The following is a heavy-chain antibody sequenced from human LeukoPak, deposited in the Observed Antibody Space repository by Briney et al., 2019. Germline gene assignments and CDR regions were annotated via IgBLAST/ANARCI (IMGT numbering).Heavy chain of an antibody. J-gene: IGHJ6*02. CDR3: AKARSSSPYGMDV. D-gene: IGHD6-13*01. CDR2: ISYDGSNK. Sequence: GSLRLSCAASGFTFSSYGMHWVRQAPGKGLEWVAVISYDGSNKYYADSVKGRFTISRDNSKNTLYLQMNSLRAEDTAVYYCAKARSSSPYGMDVWGQGTTVTVSS. CDR1: GFTFSSYG. V-gene: IGHV3-30*18.